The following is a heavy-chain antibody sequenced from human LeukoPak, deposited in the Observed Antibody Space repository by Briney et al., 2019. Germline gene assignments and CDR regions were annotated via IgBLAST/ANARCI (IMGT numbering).Heavy chain of an antibody. D-gene: IGHD1-20*01. CDR2: ISYDGSNK. V-gene: IGHV3-30-3*01. CDR1: GFTFSSYA. CDR3: ARLNWSPDAFDI. J-gene: IGHJ3*02. Sequence: PGRSLRLSCAASGFTFSSYAMHWVRQAPGKGLEWVAVISYDGSNKYYADSVKGRFTISRDNSKNTLYLQMNSLRAEDTAVYYCARLNWSPDAFDIWGQGTMVTVSS.